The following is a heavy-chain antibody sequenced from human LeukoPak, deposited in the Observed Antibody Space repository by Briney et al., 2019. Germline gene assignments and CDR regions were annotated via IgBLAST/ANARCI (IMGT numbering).Heavy chain of an antibody. J-gene: IGHJ3*02. D-gene: IGHD4-17*01. CDR1: GGSISSYY. CDR2: IYTSGST. V-gene: IGHV4-4*07. Sequence: SETLSLTCTVSGGSISSYYWSWIRQPAGKGLEWIGRIYTSGSTNYNPSLKSRVTMSVDTSKNQFPLKLSSVTAADTAVYYCARDGDYGDYVAFDIWGQGTMVTVSS. CDR3: ARDGDYGDYVAFDI.